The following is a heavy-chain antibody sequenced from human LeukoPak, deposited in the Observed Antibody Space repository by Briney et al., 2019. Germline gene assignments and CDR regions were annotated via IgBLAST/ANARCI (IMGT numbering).Heavy chain of an antibody. CDR1: GGTFSSYA. CDR2: IIPIFGTA. Sequence: GSSVKVSCKASGGTFSSYAISWVRQAPGRGLEWMGGIIPIFGTANYAQKFQGRVTITADESSSTAYMELSSLRSEDTAVYYCASKCSSTSCYYFDYWGQGTLVTVSS. CDR3: ASKCSSTSCYYFDY. J-gene: IGHJ4*02. V-gene: IGHV1-69*01. D-gene: IGHD2-2*01.